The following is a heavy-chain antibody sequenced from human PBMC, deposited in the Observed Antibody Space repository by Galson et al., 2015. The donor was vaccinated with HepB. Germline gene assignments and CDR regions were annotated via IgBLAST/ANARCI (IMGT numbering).Heavy chain of an antibody. CDR2: ISSSSSYI. CDR3: ARDQPNLADY. V-gene: IGHV3-21*01. Sequence: SLRLSCAASGFTFSSYSMNWVRQAPGKGLEWVSSISSSSSYIYYADSVKGRFTISRDNAKNSLHLQMNSLRAEDTAVYYCARDQPNLADYWGQGTLVTVSS. J-gene: IGHJ4*02. CDR1: GFTFSSYS. D-gene: IGHD3-3*02.